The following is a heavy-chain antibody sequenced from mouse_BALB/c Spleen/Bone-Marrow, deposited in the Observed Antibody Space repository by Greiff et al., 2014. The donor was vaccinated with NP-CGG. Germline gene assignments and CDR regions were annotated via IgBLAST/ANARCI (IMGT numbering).Heavy chain of an antibody. CDR3: ASYGWGGGGGGG. D-gene: IGHD1-1*02. CDR2: IDPANGNT. CDR1: GFNIKDTY. J-gene: IGHJ3*01. V-gene: IGHV14-3*02. Sequence: VQLQQSGAELVKPGASVKLSCTASGFNIKDTYMHWVKQRPEQGLEWIGRIDPANGNTKYDPKFQGKATITADTSSNTAYLQRRSLGSEDTAGCCGASYGWGGGGGGGGGQGTLVTVSA.